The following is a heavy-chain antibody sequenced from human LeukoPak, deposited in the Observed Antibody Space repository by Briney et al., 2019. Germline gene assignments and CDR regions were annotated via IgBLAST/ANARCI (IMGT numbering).Heavy chain of an antibody. CDR1: GGSISSSSYY. CDR2: IYYLGST. CDR3: ARNNPNSPTIDY. V-gene: IGHV4-61*03. Sequence: SETLSLTCTVSGGSISSSSYYWGWIRQPPGKGLEWIGYIYYLGSTNYNPSLKSRVTISVDTSKNHFSLRLSSVTAADTAVYYCARNNPNSPTIDYWGQGTLVTVSS. J-gene: IGHJ4*02. D-gene: IGHD1-14*01.